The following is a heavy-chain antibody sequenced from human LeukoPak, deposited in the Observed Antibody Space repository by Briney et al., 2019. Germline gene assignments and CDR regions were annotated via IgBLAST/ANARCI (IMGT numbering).Heavy chain of an antibody. CDR2: TKPDGSAE. J-gene: IGHJ4*02. CDR3: ARDVGLNTNFDY. CDR1: GFTFRNYW. V-gene: IGHV3-7*01. D-gene: IGHD3-16*01. Sequence: GGSLRLSCAASGFTFRNYWMGWVRQAPGKGLEWVANTKPDGSAEYYADSVRGRFTTSRDNANNFLYLQMNSLRAEDTAVYYCARDVGLNTNFDYWGQGPLVTVS.